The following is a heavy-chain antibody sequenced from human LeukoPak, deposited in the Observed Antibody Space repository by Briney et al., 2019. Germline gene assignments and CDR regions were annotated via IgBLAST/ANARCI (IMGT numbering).Heavy chain of an antibody. V-gene: IGHV3-7*01. J-gene: IGHJ4*02. CDR2: INEGANAK. D-gene: IGHD5-12*01. Sequence: LTGGSLRLPCAASTFTFSRYWMCWVRQAPGKGLEWVANINEGANAKYYVDSVKGRFTISRDNAKNSLYLQMNSLRVEDTAVYYCARVGYNDYDLDYWGQGALVTVSS. CDR3: ARVGYNDYDLDY. CDR1: TFTFSRYW.